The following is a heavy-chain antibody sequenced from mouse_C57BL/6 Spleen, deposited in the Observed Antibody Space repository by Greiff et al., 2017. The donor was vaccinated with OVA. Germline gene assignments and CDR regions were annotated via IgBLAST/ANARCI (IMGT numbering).Heavy chain of an antibody. V-gene: IGHV1-69*01. J-gene: IGHJ1*03. CDR1: GYTFTSYW. CDR3: ARVATVVATRYFDV. Sequence: QVQLKQPGAELVMPGASVKLSCKASGYTFTSYWMHWVKQRPGQGLEWIGEIDPSDSYTNYNQKFKGKSTLTVDKSSSTAYMQLSSLTSEDSAVYYCARVATVVATRYFDVWGTGTTVTVSS. D-gene: IGHD1-1*01. CDR2: IDPSDSYT.